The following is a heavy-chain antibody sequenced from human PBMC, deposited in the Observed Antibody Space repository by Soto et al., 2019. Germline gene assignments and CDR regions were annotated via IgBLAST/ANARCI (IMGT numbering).Heavy chain of an antibody. CDR1: GFAFSSYS. J-gene: IGHJ4*02. CDR3: ARVRANDYEIDY. Sequence: LRLSCAASGFAFSSYSMNWVRQAPGKGLEWVSSISSSSSYIYYADSVKGRFTISRDNARNSLFLQMNSLRAEDTAVYYCARVRANDYEIDYWGQGTLVTVSS. D-gene: IGHD4-17*01. CDR2: ISSSSSYI. V-gene: IGHV3-21*04.